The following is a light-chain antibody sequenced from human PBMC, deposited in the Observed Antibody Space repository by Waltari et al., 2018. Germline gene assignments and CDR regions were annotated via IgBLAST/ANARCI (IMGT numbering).Light chain of an antibody. V-gene: IGKV3-20*01. Sequence: EIVLTQSPGTLSLSPGESATLSCRASQTIREYLAWYQQKPGQAPRLLIYGASSRAAGIPDRFSGSGSGTDFSLTISRLEPEDFAVYYCQHYVRLPVTFGRGTKVEIK. CDR2: GAS. CDR3: QHYVRLPVT. CDR1: QTIREY. J-gene: IGKJ1*01.